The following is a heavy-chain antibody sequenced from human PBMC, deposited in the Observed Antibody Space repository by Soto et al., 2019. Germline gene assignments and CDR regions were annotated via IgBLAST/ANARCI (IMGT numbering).Heavy chain of an antibody. Sequence: ASVKVSCKASGYTFTSYGISWVRQAPGQGLEWMGWISAYNVNTNYAQKPQGRVTMTTDTSTSTAYMELRSLRSDDTAVYYCARNSSGYYSDYWGQGTLVTVSS. CDR1: GYTFTSYG. D-gene: IGHD3-22*01. V-gene: IGHV1-18*04. CDR2: ISAYNVNT. CDR3: ARNSSGYYSDY. J-gene: IGHJ4*02.